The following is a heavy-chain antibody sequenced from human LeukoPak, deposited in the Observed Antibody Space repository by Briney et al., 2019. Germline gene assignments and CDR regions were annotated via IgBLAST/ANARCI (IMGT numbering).Heavy chain of an antibody. CDR1: GFTFSNYA. CDR3: AKDHLAGYSYGGFYFDF. V-gene: IGHV3-30*18. CDR2: ISYDGSSK. Sequence: GRSLRLSCAATGFTFSNYAIHWVRQTPGKGLEWVAVISYDGSSKYYADSVKGRFTISRDNSKNTLYLQMNSLRAEDTAVYYCAKDHLAGYSYGGFYFDFWGQGTLVTVSS. D-gene: IGHD5-18*01. J-gene: IGHJ4*02.